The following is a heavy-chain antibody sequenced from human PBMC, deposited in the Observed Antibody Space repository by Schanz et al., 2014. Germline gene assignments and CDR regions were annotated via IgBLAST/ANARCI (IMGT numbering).Heavy chain of an antibody. V-gene: IGHV1-69*04. D-gene: IGHD1-26*01. J-gene: IGHJ4*02. CDR2: IIPILGIT. CDR1: GYTFTSYG. CDR3: AREKSGSYYPDDY. Sequence: QVQLVQSGTEVKKPGASVKVSCKASGYTFTSYGVSWVRQAPGQGLEWMGRIIPILGITTYAQKFQTRVTITADKGATTAYMELSNLRSEDTAVYYCAREKSGSYYPDDYWGQGTLVTVSS.